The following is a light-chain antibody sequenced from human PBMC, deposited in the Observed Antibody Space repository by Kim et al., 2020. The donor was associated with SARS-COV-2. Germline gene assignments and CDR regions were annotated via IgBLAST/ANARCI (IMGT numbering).Light chain of an antibody. J-gene: IGKJ1*01. CDR3: HQYGSSLWT. CDR1: QSVSSSY. Sequence: EIVLTQSPGTLSLSPGERATLSCRASQSVSSSYLGWYQQKPDQAPRLLIYGASSRATGIPDRFSGSGSGTDFTLTISRLEPEDFAVYYCHQYGSSLWTFGQGTKVDIK. CDR2: GAS. V-gene: IGKV3-20*01.